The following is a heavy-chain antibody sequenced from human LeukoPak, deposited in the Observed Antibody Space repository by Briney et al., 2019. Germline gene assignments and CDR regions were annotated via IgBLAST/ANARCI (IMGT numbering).Heavy chain of an antibody. V-gene: IGHV4-59*01. J-gene: IGHJ4*02. CDR1: GGSISSYY. Sequence: PSETLSLTCTVSGGSISSYYWSWIWQPPGKGLEWIGYIYYSGSTNYNPSLKSRVTISVDTSKNQFSLKLSSVTAADTAVYYCARARRGTIDYWGQGTLVTVSS. CDR3: ARARRGTIDY. D-gene: IGHD3-16*01. CDR2: IYYSGST.